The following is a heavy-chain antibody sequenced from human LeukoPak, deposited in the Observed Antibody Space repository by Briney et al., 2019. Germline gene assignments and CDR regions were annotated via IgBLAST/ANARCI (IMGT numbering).Heavy chain of an antibody. J-gene: IGHJ3*02. CDR2: INPNSGGT. CDR1: GYTFTGYY. D-gene: IGHD3-10*01. Sequence: GASVKVSCKASGYTFTGYYMHWVRQAPGQGLEWMGWINPNSGGTNYAQKFQGRVTMTRDTSISTAYMELSRLRSGDTAVYYCARVLRYYGSGSYYSGAFDIWGQGTMVTVSS. V-gene: IGHV1-2*02. CDR3: ARVLRYYGSGSYYSGAFDI.